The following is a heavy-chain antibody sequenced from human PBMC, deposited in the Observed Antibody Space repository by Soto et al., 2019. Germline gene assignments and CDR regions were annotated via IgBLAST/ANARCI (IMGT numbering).Heavy chain of an antibody. V-gene: IGHV1-69*13. CDR2: IIPIFGTA. CDR1: GGTFSSYA. CDR3: ASPAGWQQLAKPPRYYYCMDF. D-gene: IGHD6-13*01. J-gene: IGHJ6*02. Sequence: VASVKVSCKASGGTFSSYALSWVRQAPGQGPEWMGGIIPIFGTANYAQKFQGRVTITADESTSTAYMELSSLRSEDTAVYYCASPAGWQQLAKPPRYYYCMDFWGQGTTVTVSS.